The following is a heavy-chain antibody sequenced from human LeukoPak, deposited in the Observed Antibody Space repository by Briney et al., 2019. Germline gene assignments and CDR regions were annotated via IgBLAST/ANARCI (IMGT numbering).Heavy chain of an antibody. CDR3: ARNYGDYDY. J-gene: IGHJ4*02. V-gene: IGHV4-38-2*02. CDR1: GYPISSGYY. CDR2: IYHSGST. Sequence: SETLSLTCTVSGYPISSGYYWGWIRQPPGKGLEWIGSIYHSGSTYYNPSLKSRVTISVDTSKNQFSLKLSSVTAADTAVYYCARNYGDYDYWGQGTLVTVSS. D-gene: IGHD4-17*01.